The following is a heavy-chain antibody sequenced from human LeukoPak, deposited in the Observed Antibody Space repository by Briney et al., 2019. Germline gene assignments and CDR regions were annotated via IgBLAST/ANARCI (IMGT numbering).Heavy chain of an antibody. V-gene: IGHV4-59*01. CDR2: IYYTGST. Sequence: PSETLSLTCTVSGGSTSSYYWSWIRQRPGKGLEWIGYIYYTGSTDYNPSLKSRVTISVDTSKNQFSLKLSSVTAADTAVYYCAREGYSGTFDYWGQGTLVTVSS. D-gene: IGHD1-26*01. J-gene: IGHJ4*02. CDR1: GGSTSSYY. CDR3: AREGYSGTFDY.